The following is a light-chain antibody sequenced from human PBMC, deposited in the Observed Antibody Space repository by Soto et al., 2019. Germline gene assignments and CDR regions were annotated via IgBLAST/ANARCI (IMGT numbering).Light chain of an antibody. CDR2: DAS. CDR1: QTVRNNY. CDR3: QQYYDWPSLT. J-gene: IGKJ4*01. Sequence: EFVLTQSPGTLSLSPGERATLSCRAIQTVRNNYLAWYQQKPGQAPRLLIYDASSRATGIPPRFSGSGSGTEFTLSISSLQSTDFAVYYCQQYYDWPSLTFGGGTKVDIK. V-gene: IGKV3-20*01.